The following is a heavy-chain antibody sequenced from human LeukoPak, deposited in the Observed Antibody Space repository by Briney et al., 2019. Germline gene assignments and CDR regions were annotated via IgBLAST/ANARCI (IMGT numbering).Heavy chain of an antibody. V-gene: IGHV1-46*01. CDR2: INPSGGST. CDR3: ARVLIPPWYYYGSGSYYNLDYYYGMDV. J-gene: IGHJ6*02. CDR1: GYTFTSYY. Sequence: ASVKVSCKASGYTFTSYYMHWVRQAPGQGLEWMGIINPSGGSTSYAQKFQGRVTMTRDTSTSTVYMELSSLRSEDTAVYYCARVLIPPWYYYGSGSYYNLDYYYGMDVWGQGTTVTVSS. D-gene: IGHD3-10*01.